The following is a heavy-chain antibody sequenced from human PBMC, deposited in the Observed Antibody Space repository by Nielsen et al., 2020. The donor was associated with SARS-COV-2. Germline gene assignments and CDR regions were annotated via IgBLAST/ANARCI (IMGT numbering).Heavy chain of an antibody. CDR2: ISGSGGST. V-gene: IGHV3-23*01. J-gene: IGHJ4*02. D-gene: IGHD3-9*01. Sequence: GESLKIYCAASGFTFSSYAMSWVRQAPGKGLEWVSAISGSGGSTYYADSVKGRFTISRDNSKNTLYLQMNSLRAEDTAVYYCATNYDILTGTGLFDYWGQGTLVTVSS. CDR1: GFTFSSYA. CDR3: ATNYDILTGTGLFDY.